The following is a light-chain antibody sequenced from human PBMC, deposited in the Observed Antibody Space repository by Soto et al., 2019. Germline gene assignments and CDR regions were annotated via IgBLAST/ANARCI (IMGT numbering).Light chain of an antibody. J-gene: IGKJ3*01. CDR3: QQGFS. CDR2: DAS. Sequence: DIQMTQSPSSLSASVGDRVTITCQASQDISNYLNLYQQKPGKAPKLLIYDASKLETGVPSRFSGSGSGTDFTFTISSLQPEAIATYDYQQGFSFGPGTKVDIK. V-gene: IGKV1-33*01. CDR1: QDISNY.